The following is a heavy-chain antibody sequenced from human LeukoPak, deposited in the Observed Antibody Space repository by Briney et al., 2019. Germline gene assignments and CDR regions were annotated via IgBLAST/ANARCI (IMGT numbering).Heavy chain of an antibody. CDR2: MDPNNENT. CDR1: GYPFTTYD. J-gene: IGHJ4*02. CDR3: ARGYCSSTSCHFDY. Sequence: ASVKVSCKASGYPFTTYDINWVRQATGQGLEWMGWMDPNNENTGFAQKFQGRVTITRNTSISTAYMELSSLRSEDTAVYYCARGYCSSTSCHFDYWGQGTLVTVSS. D-gene: IGHD2-2*01. V-gene: IGHV1-8*03.